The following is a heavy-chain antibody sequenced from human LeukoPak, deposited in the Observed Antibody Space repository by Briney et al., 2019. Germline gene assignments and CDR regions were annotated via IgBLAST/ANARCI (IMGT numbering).Heavy chain of an antibody. CDR1: GGSISSSSYY. CDR3: ARGLDCSSTSCYVLSWFDP. Sequence: PSETLSLTCTVSGGSISSSSYYWGWIRQPPGKGLEWIGSIYYSGSTNYNPSLKSRVTMSVDTSKNQFSLKLSSVTAADTAVYYCARGLDCSSTSCYVLSWFDPWGQGTLVTVSS. CDR2: IYYSGST. J-gene: IGHJ5*02. V-gene: IGHV4-39*07. D-gene: IGHD2-2*01.